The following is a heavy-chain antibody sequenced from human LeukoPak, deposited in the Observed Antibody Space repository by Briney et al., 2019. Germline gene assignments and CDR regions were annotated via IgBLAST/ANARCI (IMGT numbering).Heavy chain of an antibody. CDR3: AKTHNWYYDY. CDR2: VSGGGGSK. CDR1: GFTFSSYA. D-gene: IGHD1-1*01. Sequence: GGSLRLSCAASGFTFSSYAVSWVRQAPGKGLEWVSAVSGGGGSKYYADSVKGRFTISRDNSKNTVYLQMNSLRAEDTALYYCAKTHNWYYDYWGQGTLVTVSS. V-gene: IGHV3-23*01. J-gene: IGHJ4*02.